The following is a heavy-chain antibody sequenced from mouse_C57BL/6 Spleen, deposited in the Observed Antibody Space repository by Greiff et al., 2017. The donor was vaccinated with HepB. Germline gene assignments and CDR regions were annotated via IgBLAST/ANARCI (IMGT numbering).Heavy chain of an antibody. D-gene: IGHD2-5*01. J-gene: IGHJ1*03. CDR1: GYTFTDYN. Sequence: VQLKQSGPELVKPGASVKIPCKASGYTFTDYNMDWVKQSHGKSLEWIGDINPNNGGTIYNQKFKGKATLTVDKSSSTAYMELRSLTSEDTAVYYCARLESNYALYWYFDVWGTGTTVTVSS. CDR2: INPNNGGT. V-gene: IGHV1-18*01. CDR3: ARLESNYALYWYFDV.